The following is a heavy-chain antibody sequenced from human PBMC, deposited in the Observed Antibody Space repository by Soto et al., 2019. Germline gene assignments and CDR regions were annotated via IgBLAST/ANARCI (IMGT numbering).Heavy chain of an antibody. V-gene: IGHV3-48*01. CDR2: ISSSSSTI. Sequence: EVQLVESGGGLVQPGGSLRLSCAASGFTFSSYSMNWVRQAPGKGLEWVSYISSSSSTIYYADSVKGRFTISRDNAKNSLYLQESILRAEDTAVHYCARSRTYYYDSSGYYGYWGQGTLFTVSS. CDR1: GFTFSSYS. CDR3: ARSRTYYYDSSGYYGY. J-gene: IGHJ4*02. D-gene: IGHD3-22*01.